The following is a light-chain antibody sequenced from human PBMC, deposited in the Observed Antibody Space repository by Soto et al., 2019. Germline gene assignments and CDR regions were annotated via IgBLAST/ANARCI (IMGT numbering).Light chain of an antibody. CDR1: RSDVGSYNR. CDR3: NSYTSSITYL. V-gene: IGLV2-18*02. Sequence: QSALTQPPSVSGSTGQSVTISCTGTRSDVGSYNRVSWYQQPPGTAPKLMIYEVSNRPSGVPDRFSGSKSGNTASLTISGLQAEDDSDYYCNSYTSSITYLFGTGTKVTGL. CDR2: EVS. J-gene: IGLJ1*01.